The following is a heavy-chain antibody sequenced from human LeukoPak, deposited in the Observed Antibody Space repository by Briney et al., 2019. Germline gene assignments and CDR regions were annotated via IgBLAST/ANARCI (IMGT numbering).Heavy chain of an antibody. CDR1: GFTFSSYG. V-gene: IGHV3-30*18. Sequence: GRSLRLSCAASGFTFSSYGMHWVRQAPGKGLEWVAVISYDGSNKYYADSVKGRFTISRDNSKNTLYLQMNSLRAEDTAVYYCAKGYSSSWYGAYYWGQGTLVTVSS. D-gene: IGHD6-13*01. CDR3: AKGYSSSWYGAYY. J-gene: IGHJ4*02. CDR2: ISYDGSNK.